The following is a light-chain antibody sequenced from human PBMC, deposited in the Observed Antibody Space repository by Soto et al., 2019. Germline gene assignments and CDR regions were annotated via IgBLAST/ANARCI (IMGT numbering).Light chain of an antibody. CDR2: DAS. CDR3: QHMRT. CDR1: QNINNW. J-gene: IGKJ1*01. V-gene: IGKV1-5*01. Sequence: DIQMTQSPSTLSASVGDRVTITCRASQNINNWIAWYQQKPGKAPKLLIYDASTLESGVPSRFSGSGFGTEFSLTISSLQPDDFGSYYCQHMRTFGQGTKVEIK.